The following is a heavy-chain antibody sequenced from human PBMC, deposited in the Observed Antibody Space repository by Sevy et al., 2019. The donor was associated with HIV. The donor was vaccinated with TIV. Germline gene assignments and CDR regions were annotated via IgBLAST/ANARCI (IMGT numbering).Heavy chain of an antibody. Sequence: ASVKVSCETSGYTFTYYYIHWVRQAPGQGLGGMGWINPSSGGTQYSQKFQGRVSVTSDTSRRTSYMELRRLRSDDTALYYCARQVDNWFDPWGQGTPVTVSS. CDR1: GYTFTYYY. V-gene: IGHV1-2*02. J-gene: IGHJ5*02. CDR3: ARQVDNWFDP. D-gene: IGHD2-15*01. CDR2: INPSSGGT.